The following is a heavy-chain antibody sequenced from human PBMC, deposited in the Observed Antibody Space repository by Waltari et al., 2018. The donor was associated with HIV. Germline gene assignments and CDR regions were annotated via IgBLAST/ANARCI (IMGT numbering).Heavy chain of an antibody. V-gene: IGHV1-8*01. J-gene: IGHJ4*02. D-gene: IGHD5-12*01. Sequence: QVQLVQSGAEVKKPGASVKVSCKASGYTFTSYDINWVRQAPGQGLEWMGWMSPNSGLTGYAQKFRGRVTMTRNTSTRTAYMELSGLRSEDTAVYYCARGGVGDGYNHDFWGQGTLVTVSS. CDR2: MSPNSGLT. CDR3: ARGGVGDGYNHDF. CDR1: GYTFTSYD.